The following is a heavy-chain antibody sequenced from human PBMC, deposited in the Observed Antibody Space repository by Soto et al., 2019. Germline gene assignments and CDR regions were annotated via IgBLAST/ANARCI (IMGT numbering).Heavy chain of an antibody. CDR3: AARHFWSGPWTARRLDY. V-gene: IGHV4-4*02. CDR2: ISHSGNA. CDR1: GDSTNSSHW. Sequence: PSETLSLTCAVSGDSTNSSHWWNWVRQPPGKGLEWIGQISHSGNANYNPSLTSRVTISVDKSKNHFSLKLTSVTAADTAVYYCAARHFWSGPWTARRLDYRGQGTLVTVSS. J-gene: IGHJ4*02. D-gene: IGHD3-3*02.